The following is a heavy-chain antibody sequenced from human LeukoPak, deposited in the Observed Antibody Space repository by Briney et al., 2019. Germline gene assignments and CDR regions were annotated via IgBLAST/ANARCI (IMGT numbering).Heavy chain of an antibody. D-gene: IGHD3-10*01. V-gene: IGHV3-7*01. CDR2: TNQDGSEK. Sequence: GGSLRLSCAASGFNFNSDLMAWVRRAPGKGQEWLANTNQDGSEKYSMNSVKGRFTISRDNAQNSLWLQMNSLRVEDTAVYYCAREVGRSGAYDIWGQGTMVTVSS. J-gene: IGHJ3*02. CDR3: AREVGRSGAYDI. CDR1: GFNFNSDL.